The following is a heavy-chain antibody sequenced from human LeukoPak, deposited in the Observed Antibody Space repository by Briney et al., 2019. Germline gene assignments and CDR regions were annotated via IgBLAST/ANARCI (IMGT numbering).Heavy chain of an antibody. J-gene: IGHJ4*02. D-gene: IGHD3-9*01. CDR3: AKESHQYDILTGYYFD. Sequence: GGSLRLSCAASGFTFSSYAMHWVRQAPGKGLEWVAVISYDGSSKYYADSVKGRFTISRDNSKNTLYLQMNSLRAEDTAVYYCAKESHQYDILTGYYFDWGQGTLVTVSS. V-gene: IGHV3-30*04. CDR2: ISYDGSSK. CDR1: GFTFSSYA.